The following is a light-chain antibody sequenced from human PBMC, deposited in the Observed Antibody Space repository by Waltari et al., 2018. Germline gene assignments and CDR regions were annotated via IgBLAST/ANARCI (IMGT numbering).Light chain of an antibody. CDR1: QSIFPSSNNNNY. Sequence: DIVMTQSPDSLAVSLGERATIDCKSSQSIFPSSNNNNYLAWYQQKPGQSPTLLIYWASMRGYGVPDRFSGSGSGTDFSLTISGVQAEDVAVYYCQQYFTTPLTFGGGTKVEIK. CDR3: QQYFTTPLT. CDR2: WAS. V-gene: IGKV4-1*01. J-gene: IGKJ4*01.